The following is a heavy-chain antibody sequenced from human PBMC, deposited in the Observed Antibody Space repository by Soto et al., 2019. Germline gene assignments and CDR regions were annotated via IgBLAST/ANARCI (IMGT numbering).Heavy chain of an antibody. CDR2: ISRSGSPI. D-gene: IGHD2-2*02. Sequence: GGSLRLSCAASGFTSWDYHMSWIRQAPGKWLEWVSYISRSGSPIYYADSVKGRFTISRDNAENSLYLQMNSLRAEDTAVYYCVREGRSSTSCNTGCAFDIWGQGXMVTVSS. J-gene: IGHJ3*02. V-gene: IGHV3-11*01. CDR3: VREGRSSTSCNTGCAFDI. CDR1: GFTSWDYH.